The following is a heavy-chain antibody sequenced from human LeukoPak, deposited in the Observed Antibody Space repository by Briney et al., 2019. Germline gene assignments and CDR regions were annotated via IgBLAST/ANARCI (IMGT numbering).Heavy chain of an antibody. CDR2: ISSSSSTM. V-gene: IGHV3-48*01. J-gene: IGHJ4*02. D-gene: IGHD2-15*01. Sequence: GGSLRLSCAASGFTFDDYSMNWVRQAPGKGLEWVSFISSSSSTMYYADSVKGRFTISRDNAKNSVYVQMNSLRAEDTAVYYCARGRCSGGSCYYFDYWGQGTLVTVSS. CDR1: GFTFDDYS. CDR3: ARGRCSGGSCYYFDY.